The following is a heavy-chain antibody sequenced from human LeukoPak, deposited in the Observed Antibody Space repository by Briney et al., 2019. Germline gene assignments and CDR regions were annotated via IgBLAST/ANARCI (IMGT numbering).Heavy chain of an antibody. CDR3: ARDRYCGSGGCPMDV. CDR2: INDDGTFT. CDR1: GFTFRNYW. J-gene: IGHJ6*03. Sequence: GGSLRLSCAASGFTFRNYWMHWVRQVPGKGLVWVSRINDDGTFTTYADSVKGRFIISRDNAKNTLYLQMNSLRVEDTAVYYCARDRYCGSGGCPMDVWGKGTTVTVSS. V-gene: IGHV3-74*01. D-gene: IGHD2-15*01.